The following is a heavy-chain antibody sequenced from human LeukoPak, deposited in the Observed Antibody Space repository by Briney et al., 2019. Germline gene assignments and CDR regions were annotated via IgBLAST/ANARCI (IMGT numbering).Heavy chain of an antibody. CDR2: IYYSGST. Sequence: PSETLSLTCTGSGGSISSYYWSWIRQPPGKGLEWIGYIYYSGSTNYNPSLKSRVTISVDTSKNQFSLKLSSVTAADTAVYYCARLSAAAVDYWGQGTLVTVSS. D-gene: IGHD6-13*01. J-gene: IGHJ4*02. CDR3: ARLSAAAVDY. V-gene: IGHV4-59*01. CDR1: GGSISSYY.